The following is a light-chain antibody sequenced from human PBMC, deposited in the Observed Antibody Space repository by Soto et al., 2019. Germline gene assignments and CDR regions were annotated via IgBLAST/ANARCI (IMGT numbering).Light chain of an antibody. CDR2: DAS. J-gene: IGKJ3*01. CDR1: QSISSW. CDR3: QQGT. Sequence: DIPMTQSPSTLSASVGDRVTITCRASQSISSWLAWYQQKPGKAPKLLIYDASSLESGVPSRFSGSGSGTEFTLTISSLQPDDFATYYCQQGTFGPGTKVDIK. V-gene: IGKV1-5*01.